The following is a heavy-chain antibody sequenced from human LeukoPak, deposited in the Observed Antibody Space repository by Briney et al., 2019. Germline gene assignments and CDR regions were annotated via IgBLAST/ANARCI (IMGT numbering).Heavy chain of an antibody. D-gene: IGHD2-2*03. V-gene: IGHV3-74*01. Sequence: PGGSLRLSCAASGFTFSSYYMHWVRQAPGKGLVWVSRIKSDGSVTGYADSVKGRFAISRDNAKNTMYLQMNSLSAEDTAVYYCARDWIDRGTFDPWGQGTLVTVSS. CDR1: GFTFSSYY. J-gene: IGHJ5*02. CDR2: IKSDGSVT. CDR3: ARDWIDRGTFDP.